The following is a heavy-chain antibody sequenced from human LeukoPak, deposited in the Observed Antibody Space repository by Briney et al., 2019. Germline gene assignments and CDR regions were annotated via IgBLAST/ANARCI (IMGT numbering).Heavy chain of an antibody. D-gene: IGHD1-26*01. J-gene: IGHJ4*02. CDR1: GYTFTSYG. CDR3: ARDRPFRGSYPMRYFDY. Sequence: ASVKVSRKASGYTFTSYGISWVRQAPGQGLEWMGWISAYNGNTNYAQKLQGRVTMTTDTSTSTAYMELRSLRSDDTAVYYCARDRPFRGSYPMRYFDYWGQGTLVTVSS. CDR2: ISAYNGNT. V-gene: IGHV1-18*01.